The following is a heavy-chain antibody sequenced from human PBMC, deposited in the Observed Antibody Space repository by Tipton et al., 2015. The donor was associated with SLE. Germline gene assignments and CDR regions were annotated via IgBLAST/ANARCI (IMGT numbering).Heavy chain of an antibody. Sequence: QLVQSGAEVKPSETLSLTCTVSGDSISESHLSWIRRPPGKRMEWIGYLYTGGGTNYNPSLKSRLTMSVDTSKNLFSLNLNYVTAADTAIHFCARVGPPPIAGATSAFDFWGEGTLVTVTS. J-gene: IGHJ4*02. CDR2: LYTGGGT. CDR3: ARVGPPPIAGATSAFDF. V-gene: IGHV4-4*08. CDR1: GDSISESH. D-gene: IGHD1-26*01.